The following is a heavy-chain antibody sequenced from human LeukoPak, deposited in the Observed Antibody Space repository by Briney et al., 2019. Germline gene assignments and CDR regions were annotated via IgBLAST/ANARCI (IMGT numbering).Heavy chain of an antibody. Sequence: PSETLSLTCTVSGGSISSSSYYWGWIRQPPGKGLEWIGSIYYSGSTYYNPSLKSRVTISVDTSKNQFSLKLSSVTAADTAVYYCASLAVADASYFDYWGQGTLVTVSS. CDR2: IYYSGST. J-gene: IGHJ4*02. CDR3: ASLAVADASYFDY. CDR1: GGSISSSSYY. D-gene: IGHD6-19*01. V-gene: IGHV4-39*07.